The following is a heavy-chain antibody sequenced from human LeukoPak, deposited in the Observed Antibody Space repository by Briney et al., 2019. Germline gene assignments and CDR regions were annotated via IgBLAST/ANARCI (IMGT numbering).Heavy chain of an antibody. Sequence: PGRSLRLSCAASGFTFSSYGMHWVRQAPGKGLEWVSGINWNGSSTGYADSVKGRFTISRDNAKNSLYLQMSSLRAEDTALYYCAREEGGYFDYWGQGTLVTVSS. CDR1: GFTFSSYG. J-gene: IGHJ4*02. D-gene: IGHD3-16*01. CDR2: INWNGSST. CDR3: AREEGGYFDY. V-gene: IGHV3-20*04.